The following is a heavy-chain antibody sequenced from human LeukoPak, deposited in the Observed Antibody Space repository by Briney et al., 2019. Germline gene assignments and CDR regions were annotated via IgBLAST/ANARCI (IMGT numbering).Heavy chain of an antibody. CDR3: VRGQLHPPDF. Sequence: GASVKVSCKASGYTFITHDINWVRQAPGQGLEWMGWMSPNTGATGYAQKLQGRVTMSSNTSDSTAYLELDRLTFDDTAVYFCVRGQLHPPDFWGQGTLVTVSS. D-gene: IGHD2-2*01. CDR1: GYTFITHD. V-gene: IGHV1-8*01. J-gene: IGHJ4*02. CDR2: MSPNTGAT.